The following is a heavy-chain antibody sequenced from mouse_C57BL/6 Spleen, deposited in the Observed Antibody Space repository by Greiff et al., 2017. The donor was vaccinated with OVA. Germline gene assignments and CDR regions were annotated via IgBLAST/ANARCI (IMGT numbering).Heavy chain of an antibody. D-gene: IGHD1-1*01. V-gene: IGHV1-69*01. Sequence: QVQLKQSGAELVMPGASVKLSCKASGYTFTSYWMHWVKQRPGQGLEWIGEIDPSDSYTNYNQKFKGKSTLTVDKSSSTAYMQLSSLTSEDSAVYYCARYPYYYGSSHWYFDVWGTGTTVTVSS. CDR3: ARYPYYYGSSHWYFDV. CDR2: IDPSDSYT. CDR1: GYTFTSYW. J-gene: IGHJ1*03.